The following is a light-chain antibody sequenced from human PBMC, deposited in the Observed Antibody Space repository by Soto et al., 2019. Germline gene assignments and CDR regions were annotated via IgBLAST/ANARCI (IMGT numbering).Light chain of an antibody. V-gene: IGKV3-20*01. Sequence: EIVLTQSPGSLSLSVGERATISCRASQSVGTYLTWYQQKPGQAPMLLIYGASSLPTGVPARFSGSGSGTDFTLTISRLQPEDFAAYYCQQYVSTPLTFGGGTKVEIK. CDR3: QQYVSTPLT. CDR2: GAS. J-gene: IGKJ4*01. CDR1: QSVGTY.